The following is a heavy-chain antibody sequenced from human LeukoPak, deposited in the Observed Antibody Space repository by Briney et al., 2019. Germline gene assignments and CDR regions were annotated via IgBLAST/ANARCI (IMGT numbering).Heavy chain of an antibody. J-gene: IGHJ4*02. CDR1: GYTFTSYG. D-gene: IGHD3-22*01. V-gene: IGHV1-18*01. CDR2: IGAYNGNT. CDR3: ARTPDYTYYYDCSGYLPLGY. Sequence: GASVRVSCKASGYTFTSYGISWVRQAPGQGLEWMGWIGAYNGNTNYAQKLQGRVTMTTGTSTSTAYMELRSLRSDDRAVYYGARTPDYTYYYDCSGYLPLGYWGQGTLVTVSS.